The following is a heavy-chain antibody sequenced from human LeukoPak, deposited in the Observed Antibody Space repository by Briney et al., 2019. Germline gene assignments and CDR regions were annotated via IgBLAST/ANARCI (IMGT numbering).Heavy chain of an antibody. J-gene: IGHJ3*02. CDR1: GGSVSSGSYY. Sequence: MASETLSLTCTVSGGSVSSGSYYWSWIRQPPGKGLEWIGYIYYSGSTNYNPSLKSRVTISVDTSKNQFSLKLSSVTAADTAVYYCASGLGSDDLRFAFDIWGQGTMVTVSS. CDR3: ASGLGSDDLRFAFDI. V-gene: IGHV4-61*01. D-gene: IGHD3-16*01. CDR2: IYYSGST.